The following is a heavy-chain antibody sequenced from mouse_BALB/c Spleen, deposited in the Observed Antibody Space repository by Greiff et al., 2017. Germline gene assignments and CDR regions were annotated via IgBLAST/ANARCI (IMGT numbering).Heavy chain of an antibody. V-gene: IGHV5-6*01. CDR1: GFTFSSYG. Sequence: EVQLVESGGDLVKPGGSLKLSCAASGFTFSSYGMSWVRQTPDKRLEWVATISSGGSYTYYPDSVKGRFTISRDNAKNTLYLQMSSLKSEDTAMYYCARQDETRIDYWGQGTTLTVSS. CDR2: ISSGGSYT. CDR3: ARQDETRIDY. J-gene: IGHJ2*01.